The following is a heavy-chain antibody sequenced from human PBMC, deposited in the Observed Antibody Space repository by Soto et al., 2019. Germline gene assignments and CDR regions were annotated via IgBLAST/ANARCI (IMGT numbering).Heavy chain of an antibody. V-gene: IGHV7-4-1*01. CDR3: AREYSSGWMDNYYYYYGMGV. CDR1: GYTFTSYA. D-gene: IGHD6-19*01. J-gene: IGHJ6*02. Sequence: GASVKVSCKASGYTFTSYAMNWVRQAPGQGLEWMGWINTNTGNPTYAQGFTGRFVFSLDTSVSTAYLQICSLKAEDTAVYYCAREYSSGWMDNYYYYYGMGVWGQGTTVTVSS. CDR2: INTNTGNP.